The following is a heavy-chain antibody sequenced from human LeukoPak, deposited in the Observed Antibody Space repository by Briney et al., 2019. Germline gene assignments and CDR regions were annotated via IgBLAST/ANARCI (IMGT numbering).Heavy chain of an antibody. D-gene: IGHD6-19*01. CDR2: IYSGGAT. CDR3: ARGRFSGPDDY. J-gene: IGHJ4*02. CDR1: EFSVSSNY. V-gene: IGHV3-53*01. Sequence: SGGSLRLSCAVSEFSVSSNYMNWVRQAPGKGLEWVSVIYSGGATYYADSVRGRFTISRDNSKNMVSLQMTSLGGEDTAVYYCARGRFSGPDDYWGQGTLVTVSS.